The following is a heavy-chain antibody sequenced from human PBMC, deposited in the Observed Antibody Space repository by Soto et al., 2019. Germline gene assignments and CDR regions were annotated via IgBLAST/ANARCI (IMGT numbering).Heavy chain of an antibody. J-gene: IGHJ5*02. D-gene: IGHD6-13*01. Sequence: SETLSLTCTVSGGSISSGGYYWSWIRQHPGKGLEWIGYIYYSGSTYYNPSPKSRVTISVDTSKNQFSLKLSSVTAADTAVYYCARGRQQPRYNWFDPWGQGTLVTVSS. CDR3: ARGRQQPRYNWFDP. V-gene: IGHV4-31*03. CDR1: GGSISSGGYY. CDR2: IYYSGST.